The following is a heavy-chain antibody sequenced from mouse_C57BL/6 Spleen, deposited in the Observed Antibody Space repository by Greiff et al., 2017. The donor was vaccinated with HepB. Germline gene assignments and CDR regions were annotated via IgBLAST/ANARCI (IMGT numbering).Heavy chain of an antibody. Sequence: QVQLKESGPELVKPGASVKISCKASGYAFSSSWMNWVKQRPGKGLEWIGRIYPGDGDTNYNGKFKGKATLTADKSSSTAYMQLSSLTSEDSAVYFCARAYYGSSPAMDYWGQGTSVTVSS. J-gene: IGHJ4*01. CDR2: IYPGDGDT. D-gene: IGHD1-1*01. CDR1: GYAFSSSW. V-gene: IGHV1-82*01. CDR3: ARAYYGSSPAMDY.